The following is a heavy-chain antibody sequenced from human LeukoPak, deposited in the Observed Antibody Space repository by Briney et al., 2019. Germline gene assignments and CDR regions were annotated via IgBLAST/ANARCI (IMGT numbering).Heavy chain of an antibody. V-gene: IGHV3-23*01. D-gene: IGHD6-13*01. CDR2: ISGSGGST. Sequence: PGGSLRLSCAAPGFTFSSYAMSWVRQAPGKGLEWVSAISGSGGSTYYADSVKGRFTISRDNSKNTLYLQMNSLRAEDTAVYYCAKAREAGAAGTTRYYFDYWGQGTLVTVSS. CDR3: AKAREAGAAGTTRYYFDY. CDR1: GFTFSSYA. J-gene: IGHJ4*02.